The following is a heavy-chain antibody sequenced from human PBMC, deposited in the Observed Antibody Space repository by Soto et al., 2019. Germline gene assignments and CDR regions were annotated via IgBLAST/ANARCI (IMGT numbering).Heavy chain of an antibody. V-gene: IGHV1-2*02. D-gene: IGHD6-13*01. Sequence: ASVKVSCKASGYTFTSYGISWVRQAPGQGLEWMGWINPNSGGTNYAQKFQGRVTMTRDTSISTAYMELSRLRSDDTAVYYCARDQGIAAAGPFDPWGQGTLVTVS. CDR3: ARDQGIAAAGPFDP. J-gene: IGHJ5*02. CDR1: GYTFTSYG. CDR2: INPNSGGT.